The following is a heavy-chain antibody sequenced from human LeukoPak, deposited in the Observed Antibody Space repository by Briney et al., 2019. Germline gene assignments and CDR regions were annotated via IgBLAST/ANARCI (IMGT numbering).Heavy chain of an antibody. D-gene: IGHD3-22*01. J-gene: IGHJ4*02. CDR1: GFTFSNAW. CDR2: IKSKTDGGTT. V-gene: IGHV3-15*01. Sequence: GGSLRLSCAASGFTFSNAWMSWVRQAPGKGLEWVGRIKSKTDGGTTDYAVPVKGRFTISRDDSKSTLYLQMNSLKTEDTAAYYCTTVGYYYDSSGYSPFDYWGQGTLVTVSS. CDR3: TTVGYYYDSSGYSPFDY.